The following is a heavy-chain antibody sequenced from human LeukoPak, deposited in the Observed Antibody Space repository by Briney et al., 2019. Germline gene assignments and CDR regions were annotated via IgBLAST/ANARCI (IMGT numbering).Heavy chain of an antibody. CDR2: IYSGGST. Sequence: TGGSLRLSCAASGFTVSSNYMSWVRQAPGKGLEWVSVIYSGGSTYYADSVKCRFTISRDNSKNTLYLQMNRLRAEDTAVYYCARDGNLRLYYYYYMDVWGKGTTVTVSS. D-gene: IGHD3-3*01. CDR3: ARDGNLRLYYYYYMDV. J-gene: IGHJ6*03. CDR1: GFTVSSNY. V-gene: IGHV3-53*01.